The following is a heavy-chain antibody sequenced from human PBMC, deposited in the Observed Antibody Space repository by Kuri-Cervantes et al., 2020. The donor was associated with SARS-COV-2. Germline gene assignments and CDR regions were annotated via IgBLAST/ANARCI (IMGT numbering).Heavy chain of an antibody. V-gene: IGHV3-7*01. CDR3: ARDHGVLRFLEWLSINYFDF. D-gene: IGHD3-3*01. J-gene: IGHJ4*02. Sequence: GGSLRLSCAASGFTVSSNYMSWVRQAPGKGLEWVANIKQDGSEKYYVDSVKGRFTISRDNAKNSLYLQMNSLRAEDTAVYYCARDHGVLRFLEWLSINYFDFWGQGTLVTVSS. CDR2: IKQDGSEK. CDR1: GFTVSSNY.